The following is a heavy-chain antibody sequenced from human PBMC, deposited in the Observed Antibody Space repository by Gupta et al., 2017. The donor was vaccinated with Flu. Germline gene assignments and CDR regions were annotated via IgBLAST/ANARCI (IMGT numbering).Heavy chain of an antibody. J-gene: IGHJ4*02. D-gene: IGHD6-19*01. CDR2: IYYSGST. V-gene: IGHV4-39*01. CDR1: GGSISSSSYY. CDR3: ASSQSSGWYRHLFDY. Sequence: QLQLQESGPGLVKPSETLSLTCTVSGGSISSSSYYWGWIRQPPGKGLEWIGSIYYSGSTYYNPSLKSRVTISVDTSKNQFSLKLSSVTAADTAVYYCASSQSSGWYRHLFDYWGQGTLVTVSS.